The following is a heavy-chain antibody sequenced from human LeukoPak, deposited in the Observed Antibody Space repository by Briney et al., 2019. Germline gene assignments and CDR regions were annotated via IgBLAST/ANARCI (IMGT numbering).Heavy chain of an antibody. CDR2: VTESGDRS. Sequence: GGSLRLSCAASGFTFSSYAMSWVRQAPGKGLEWVSYVTESGDRSIYAESVQGRFTISRDNVKNTLSLQMNSLRAEDTAVYYCARDPSWRHDSWGQGTLVTVSS. J-gene: IGHJ4*02. CDR1: GFTFSSYA. CDR3: ARDPSWRHDS. V-gene: IGHV3-23*01.